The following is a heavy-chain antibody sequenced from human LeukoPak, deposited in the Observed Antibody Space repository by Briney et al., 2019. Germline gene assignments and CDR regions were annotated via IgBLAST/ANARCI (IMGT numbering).Heavy chain of an antibody. V-gene: IGHV3-74*01. Sequence: GGSLRLSCAASGFTFTTYWMHWVRQAPGKGLVWVSHINSDGSITSYADSAKGRFTISRDNAKNTLYLQMNSLRAEDTAVYYCARDAVDTANAVWGQGTTVTVSS. CDR3: ARDAVDTANAV. CDR1: GFTFTTYW. D-gene: IGHD5-18*01. CDR2: INSDGSIT. J-gene: IGHJ6*02.